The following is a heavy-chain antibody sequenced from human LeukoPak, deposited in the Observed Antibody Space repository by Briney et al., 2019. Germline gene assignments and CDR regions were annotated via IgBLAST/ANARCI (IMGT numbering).Heavy chain of an antibody. V-gene: IGHV4-59*01. J-gene: IGHJ4*02. D-gene: IGHD2-2*01. CDR2: IYYSGSI. CDR3: ARLQLRHCSRTSCANEFDY. Sequence: SETMSLTCTVYGGSISSYYWSWLRQPPGKGLEWIGYIYYSGSINYNPSLKSRVIISVDKSKNQFSLKLTSVTAADTAVYYCARLQLRHCSRTSCANEFDYWGQGTLVTVSS. CDR1: GGSISSYY.